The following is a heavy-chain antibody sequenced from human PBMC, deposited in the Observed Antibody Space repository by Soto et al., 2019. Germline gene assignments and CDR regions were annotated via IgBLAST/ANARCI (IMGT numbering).Heavy chain of an antibody. CDR2: IYPGDSDT. V-gene: IGHV5-51*01. CDR1: GYSFTSYW. Sequence: GESLKISCKGSGYSFTSYWIGWVRQMPGKGLEWMGIIYPGDSDTRYSPSFQGQVTISADKSISTAYLQWSSLKASDTAMYYCARQKPSLTHYYYYGMDVWSQGTTVTVSS. D-gene: IGHD6-6*01. CDR3: ARQKPSLTHYYYYGMDV. J-gene: IGHJ6*02.